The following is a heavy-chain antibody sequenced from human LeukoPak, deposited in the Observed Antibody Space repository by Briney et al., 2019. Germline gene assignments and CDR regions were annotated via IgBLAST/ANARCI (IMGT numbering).Heavy chain of an antibody. CDR1: GGSISSYY. J-gene: IGHJ4*02. CDR2: IYYSGST. V-gene: IGHV4-59*01. Sequence: SETLSLTCTVSGGSISSYYWSWIRQPPGKGLESLGYIYYSGSTNCNPSVKSRVAMSVDTSKKQFSLKLSSLTAADTAVYYCARRVTKVGASTFDYWGQGTLVTVSS. CDR3: ARRVTKVGASTFDY. D-gene: IGHD1-26*01.